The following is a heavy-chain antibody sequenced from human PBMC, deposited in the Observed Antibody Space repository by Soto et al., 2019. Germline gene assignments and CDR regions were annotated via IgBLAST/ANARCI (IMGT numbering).Heavy chain of an antibody. J-gene: IGHJ4*02. V-gene: IGHV3-23*01. CDR3: AKPPAPSDY. CDR1: GFTFSTYA. Sequence: GGSLRLSCAASGFTFSTYAMTWVRQAPGKGLEWVSGISGSGGSTYYADSVKGRFTISRDNSKNTLYLQMSSLRAEDTAVYYCAKPPAPSDYWGQGTLVTVSS. CDR2: ISGSGGST.